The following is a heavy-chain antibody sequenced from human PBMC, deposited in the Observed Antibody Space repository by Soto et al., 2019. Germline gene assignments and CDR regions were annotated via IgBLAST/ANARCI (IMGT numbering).Heavy chain of an antibody. CDR1: GFTVSSKY. J-gene: IGHJ4*02. Sequence: PGGSLRLSCAASGFTVSSKYMSWVRQAPGKGLEWVSLIQSGGPTYYADSVKGRFTISRDTSENTLHLQMDSLRSEDTAVYYCARDRHSNSYYFDYWGQGTLVTVSS. V-gene: IGHV3-53*05. CDR3: ARDRHSNSYYFDY. CDR2: IQSGGPT. D-gene: IGHD4-4*01.